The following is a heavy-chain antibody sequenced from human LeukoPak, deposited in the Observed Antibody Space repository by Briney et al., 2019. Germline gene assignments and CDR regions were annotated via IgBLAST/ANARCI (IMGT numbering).Heavy chain of an antibody. CDR2: ISSDARNK. D-gene: IGHD3-10*01. CDR1: GFIFDTYA. V-gene: IGHV3-30*03. J-gene: IGHJ6*02. Sequence: PGGSLRLSCSASGFIFDTYAMHWVRQAPGKGLEWVAIISSDARNKYHIESVKGRFTISRDSSKNTVYLQMNSLRPEDTAVYYCARDLTPVGRGVIKIHYYYGMDVWGQGTTVTVSS. CDR3: ARDLTPVGRGVIKIHYYYGMDV.